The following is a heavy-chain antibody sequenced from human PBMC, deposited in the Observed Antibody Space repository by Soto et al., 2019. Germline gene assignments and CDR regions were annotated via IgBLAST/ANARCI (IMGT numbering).Heavy chain of an antibody. Sequence: PGESLKISCKGSGYSFTSYWISWVRQMPGKGLEWMGRIDPSDSYTNYSPSFQGHVTISADKSISTAYLQWSSLKASDTAMYYCETMSSPHYYYYGMDVWGQGTTVTVYS. D-gene: IGHD6-13*01. J-gene: IGHJ6*02. V-gene: IGHV5-10-1*01. CDR3: ETMSSPHYYYYGMDV. CDR1: GYSFTSYW. CDR2: IDPSDSYT.